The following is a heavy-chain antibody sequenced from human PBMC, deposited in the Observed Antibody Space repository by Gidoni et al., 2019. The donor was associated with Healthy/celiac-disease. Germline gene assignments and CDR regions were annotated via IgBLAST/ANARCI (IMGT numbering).Heavy chain of an antibody. V-gene: IGHV1-69*02. D-gene: IGHD3-22*01. CDR3: ARAMYYYDSSGYSFDY. J-gene: IGHJ4*02. Sequence: QVQLVQSGAEVKKPGSSVKVSCKASGGTFSSYTISWVRQAPGQGLEWMGRIIPILGIAKYAQKFQGRVTITADKSTSTAYMELSSLRSEDTAVYYCARAMYYYDSSGYSFDYWGQGTLVTVSS. CDR2: IIPILGIA. CDR1: GGTFSSYT.